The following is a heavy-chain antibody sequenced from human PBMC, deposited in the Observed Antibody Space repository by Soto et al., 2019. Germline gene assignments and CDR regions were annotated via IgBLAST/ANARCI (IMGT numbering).Heavy chain of an antibody. CDR1: GGSISSGDYY. V-gene: IGHV4-30-4*01. CDR2: IYYSGST. D-gene: IGHD6-19*01. J-gene: IGHJ4*02. Sequence: SETLSLTCTVSGGSISSGDYYWSWIRQPPEKGLEWIGYIYYSGSTYYNPSLKSRVTISVDTSKNQFSLKLSSVTAADTAVYYCARLTPGYSSGWLIDYWGQGTLVTVSS. CDR3: ARLTPGYSSGWLIDY.